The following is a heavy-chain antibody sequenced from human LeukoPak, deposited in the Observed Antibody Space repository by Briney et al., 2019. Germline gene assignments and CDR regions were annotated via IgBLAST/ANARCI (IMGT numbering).Heavy chain of an antibody. CDR3: AKGRGYSYGNPLDY. CDR2: ISGGGGGT. J-gene: IGHJ4*02. V-gene: IGHV3-23*01. CDR1: GFTFSSYA. Sequence: GGSLRLSCAGSGFTFSSYAMSWVRQAPGKGLEWVSGISGGGGGTDYADSVKGRFTISRDNSKNTLYLQMNSLRAEDTAIYYCAKGRGYSYGNPLDYWGQGTLVTVSS. D-gene: IGHD5-18*01.